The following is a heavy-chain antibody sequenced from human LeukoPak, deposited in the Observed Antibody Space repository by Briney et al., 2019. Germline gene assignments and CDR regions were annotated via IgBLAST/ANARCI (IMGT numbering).Heavy chain of an antibody. CDR1: GFTFSSYA. V-gene: IGHV3-23*01. D-gene: IGHD6-19*01. J-gene: IGHJ4*02. CDR2: ISGSGGST. CDR3: AKSGQWLVGFFDY. Sequence: GGSLRLSCAASGFTFSSYAMSWVRQAPGKGLEWVSAISGSGGSTYYADSVKGRFTISRDNSKNTLYLQMSSLRAEDTAVYYCAKSGQWLVGFFDYWGQGTLVTVSS.